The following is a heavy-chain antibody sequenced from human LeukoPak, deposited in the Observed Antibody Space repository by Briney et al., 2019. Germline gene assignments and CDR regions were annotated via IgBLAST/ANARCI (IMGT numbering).Heavy chain of an antibody. J-gene: IGHJ4*02. CDR1: GFTFSSYA. CDR2: ISGSGGST. V-gene: IGHV3-23*01. D-gene: IGHD4-17*01. CDR3: AKVFYFQPDYGDYFDY. Sequence: GGSLGLSCAASGFTFSSYAMSWVRQAPGKGLEWVSAISGSGGSTYYADSVKGRFTISRDNSKNTLYLQMNSLRAEDTAVYYCAKVFYFQPDYGDYFDYWGQGTLVTVST.